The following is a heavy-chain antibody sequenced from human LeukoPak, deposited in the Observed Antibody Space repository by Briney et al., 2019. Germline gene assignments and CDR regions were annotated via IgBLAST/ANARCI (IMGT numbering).Heavy chain of an antibody. V-gene: IGHV4-39*01. Sequence: SETLSLTCTVSGGSITSTSYYWSWIRQPPGKGLEWIGEINHSGSTNYNPSLKSRVTISVDTSKNQFSLRLTSVTAADTAVYYCARQTGSGLFILPGGQGTLVTVSS. D-gene: IGHD3/OR15-3a*01. CDR3: ARQTGSGLFILP. CDR1: GGSITSTSYY. J-gene: IGHJ4*02. CDR2: INHSGST.